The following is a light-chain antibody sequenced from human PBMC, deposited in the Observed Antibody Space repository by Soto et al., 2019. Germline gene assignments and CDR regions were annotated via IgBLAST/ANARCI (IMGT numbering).Light chain of an antibody. V-gene: IGLV2-11*01. CDR3: CSYAGSYTL. Sequence: QSVLTQPRSVSGSPGQSVTISCTGTSSDVGGYNYVSWYQQHPGKAPKLMIYDVNKRPSGVPDRFSGSKSVNTASLTISGLQAEDEADYYCCSYAGSYTLFGGGTKVTVL. J-gene: IGLJ2*01. CDR2: DVN. CDR1: SSDVGGYNY.